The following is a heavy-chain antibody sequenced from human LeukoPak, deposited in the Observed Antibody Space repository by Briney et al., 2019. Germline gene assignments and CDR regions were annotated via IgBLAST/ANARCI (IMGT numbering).Heavy chain of an antibody. V-gene: IGHV1-2*02. CDR1: GYTFTSYG. CDR2: INPNSGGT. D-gene: IGHD3-10*01. J-gene: IGHJ4*02. CDR3: ARELLTMVRGVIVSVSRGDPFDY. Sequence: ASVKVSCKASGYTFTSYGISWVRQAPGQGLEWMGWINPNSGGTNYAQKFQGRVTMTRDTSISTAYMELSRLRSDDTAVYYCARELLTMVRGVIVSVSRGDPFDYWGQGTLVTVSS.